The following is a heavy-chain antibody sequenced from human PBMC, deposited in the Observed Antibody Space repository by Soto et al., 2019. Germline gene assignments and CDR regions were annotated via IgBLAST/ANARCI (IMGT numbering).Heavy chain of an antibody. V-gene: IGHV3-48*02. Sequence: GGSLRLSCAASGFTFCSYSMNWVRQAPGKGLEWVSYISSSGRSTHYADSVKGRFTISRDNAKNSLYLQMNRLRDEDTAVYYCTRDLGIEAVWGRGTLVTVSS. CDR2: ISSSGRST. CDR1: GFTFCSYS. D-gene: IGHD6-13*01. J-gene: IGHJ2*01. CDR3: TRDLGIEAV.